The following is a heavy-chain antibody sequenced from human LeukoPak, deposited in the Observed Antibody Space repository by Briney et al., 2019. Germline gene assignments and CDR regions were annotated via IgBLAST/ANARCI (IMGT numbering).Heavy chain of an antibody. V-gene: IGHV1-2*02. CDR1: GYIFTGYY. J-gene: IGHJ5*02. CDR2: INPNSGGT. CDR3: ARGSAMDTTSRGGNWFDP. D-gene: IGHD5-18*01. Sequence: ASVKVSCKASGYIFTGYYMHWVRQAPGQGLEWMGWINPNSGGTNYAQKFQGRVTMTRDTSISTAYMELSRLRSDDTAVYYCARGSAMDTTSRGGNWFDPWGQGTLVTVSS.